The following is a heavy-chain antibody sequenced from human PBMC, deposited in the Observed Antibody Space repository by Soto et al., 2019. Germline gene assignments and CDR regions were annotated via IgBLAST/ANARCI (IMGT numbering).Heavy chain of an antibody. D-gene: IGHD6-19*01. CDR3: AHRPSGWYLFDY. CDR1: GFSLSTSGLG. CDR2: IYSNDDK. V-gene: IGHV2-5*01. J-gene: IGHJ4*02. Sequence: QITLKESGPTLVRPTQTLTLTCTFSGFSLSTSGLGVGWIRQPPGKALEWLALIYSNDDKRYSPSLKARLTITKDTSKIQVVLTMTNMDPVDTATYYCAHRPSGWYLFDYWGQGTLVTVSS.